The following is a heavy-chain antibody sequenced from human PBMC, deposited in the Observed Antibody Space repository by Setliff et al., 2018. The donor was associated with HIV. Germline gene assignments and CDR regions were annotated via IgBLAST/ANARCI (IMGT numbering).Heavy chain of an antibody. CDR3: ARHLWFYYVAESYGYFDY. J-gene: IGHJ4*02. V-gene: IGHV4-39*01. CDR1: GGSITSSNSY. D-gene: IGHD3-10*01. Sequence: SETLSLTCTVSGGSITSSNSYWGWIRQSPGKGLEWIGSIYYNGHTSYDPSLQSRVTISVDRSQNQFSLRLRSVTATDTAVYYRARHLWFYYVAESYGYFDYWGQGSLVTVSS. CDR2: IYYNGHT.